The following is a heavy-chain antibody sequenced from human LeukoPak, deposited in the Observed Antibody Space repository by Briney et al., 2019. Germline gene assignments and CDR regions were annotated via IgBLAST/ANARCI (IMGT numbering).Heavy chain of an antibody. D-gene: IGHD6-6*01. CDR1: GFTFSTYW. Sequence: GGSLRLSCAASGFTFSTYWMTWVRQAPGKGLEWVANIKQVGSETHFVDSVKGRFTISRDNAKNSLYLQMNSLRAEDTAVYFCARVYSSSSGKAFDIWGQGTMVTVSS. CDR2: IKQVGSET. J-gene: IGHJ3*02. V-gene: IGHV3-7*01. CDR3: ARVYSSSSGKAFDI.